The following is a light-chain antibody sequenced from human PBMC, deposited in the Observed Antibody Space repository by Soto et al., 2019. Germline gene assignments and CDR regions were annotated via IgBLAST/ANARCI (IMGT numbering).Light chain of an antibody. CDR1: QTIDRW. Sequence: DIQMTQSPSTLSASVGARVTITCRASQTIDRWLDWYQQKPGKAPKLLIHKASSLESGVPSRFGGSESGTEFTLTITSLQPDDFATYYCQQYITYPWTFGQGTRVEIK. J-gene: IGKJ1*01. CDR2: KAS. V-gene: IGKV1-5*03. CDR3: QQYITYPWT.